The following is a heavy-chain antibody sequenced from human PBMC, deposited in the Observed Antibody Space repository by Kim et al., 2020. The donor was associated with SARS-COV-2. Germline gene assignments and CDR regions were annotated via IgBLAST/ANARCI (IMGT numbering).Heavy chain of an antibody. CDR2: ISYDGSNK. CDR1: GFTFSSYG. Sequence: GGSLRLSCAASGFTFSSYGMHWVRQAPGKGLEWVAVISYDGSNKYYADSVKGRFTISRDNSKNTLYLQMNSLRAEDTAVYYCAKDPWELPLYYFDYWGQGSLVTVSS. V-gene: IGHV3-30*18. CDR3: AKDPWELPLYYFDY. D-gene: IGHD1-26*01. J-gene: IGHJ4*02.